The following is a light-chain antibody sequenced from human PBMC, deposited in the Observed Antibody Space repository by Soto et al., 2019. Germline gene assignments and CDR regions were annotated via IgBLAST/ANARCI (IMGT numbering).Light chain of an antibody. CDR3: QQYNDAPWT. Sequence: DIQMTQSPSSLSASVGDRVTSTCRASQGISKYLAWYQQKPGKVPKLLIYAASTLQSGVPSRFSGSGSGTDFTLTISSLQPEDVATYSCQQYNDAPWTFGPGTKVEIK. CDR1: QGISKY. J-gene: IGKJ1*01. CDR2: AAS. V-gene: IGKV1-27*01.